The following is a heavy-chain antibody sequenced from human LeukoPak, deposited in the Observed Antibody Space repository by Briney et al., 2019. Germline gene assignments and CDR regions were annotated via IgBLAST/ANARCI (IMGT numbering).Heavy chain of an antibody. D-gene: IGHD3-10*01. CDR1: GGSISSGSYY. CDR3: ARDKSRTYGSADAFDI. V-gene: IGHV4-61*02. J-gene: IGHJ3*02. CDR2: IYTSGST. Sequence: SETLSLTCTVSGGSISSGSYYWSWIRQPAGKGLEWIGRIYTSGSTNYNPSLKSRVTISVDTSKNQFSLKLSSVTAADTAVYYCARDKSRTYGSADAFDIWGQGTMVTVSS.